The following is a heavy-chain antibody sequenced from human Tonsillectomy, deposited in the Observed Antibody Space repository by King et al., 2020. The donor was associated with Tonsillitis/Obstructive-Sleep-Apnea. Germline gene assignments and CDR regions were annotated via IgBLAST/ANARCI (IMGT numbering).Heavy chain of an antibody. CDR1: GYSFTDYA. V-gene: IGHV1-3*01. CDR3: GRDRQGVDY. Sequence: QLVQSGAEMKKPGASVKVSCTASGYSFTDYALYWIRQAPGHSLEWMGWINPGSGNTKYSQKFQGRLSITRETSASTAYMELSGLRSEEPAVYFCGRDRQGVDYWGQGTLVSVSS. J-gene: IGHJ4*02. CDR2: INPGSGNT.